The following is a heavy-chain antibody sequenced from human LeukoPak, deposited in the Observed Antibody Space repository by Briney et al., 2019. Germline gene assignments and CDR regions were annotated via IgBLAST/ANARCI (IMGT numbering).Heavy chain of an antibody. CDR2: ISYDGSNK. CDR3: ARDQTGFCGGSSCLGSTFDY. Sequence: PGGSLRLSCAASGFILSDYNMHWVRQAPGKGLEWVAVISYDGSNKYYADSVKGRFTISRDNSKNTLYLQMNSLRAEDTAVYYCARDQTGFCGGSSCLGSTFDYWGQGTLVTVSS. D-gene: IGHD2-15*01. V-gene: IGHV3-30*04. CDR1: GFILSDYN. J-gene: IGHJ4*02.